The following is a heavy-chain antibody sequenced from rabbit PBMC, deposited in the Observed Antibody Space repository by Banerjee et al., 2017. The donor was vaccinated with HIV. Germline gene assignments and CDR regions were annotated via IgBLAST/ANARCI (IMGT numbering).Heavy chain of an antibody. V-gene: IGHV1S45*01. CDR3: ARDLAGAIGWNFYL. Sequence: QEQLVESGGGLVRPEGSLKLSCKASGFSFSNKAVMCWVRQAPGKGLEWIACINAATAKPVYATWAKGRFTISRTSSTTVTLQMTSLTAADTATYFCARDLAGAIGWNFYLWGQGTLVTVS. D-gene: IGHD4-1*01. CDR2: INAATAKP. CDR1: GFSFSNKAV. J-gene: IGHJ4*01.